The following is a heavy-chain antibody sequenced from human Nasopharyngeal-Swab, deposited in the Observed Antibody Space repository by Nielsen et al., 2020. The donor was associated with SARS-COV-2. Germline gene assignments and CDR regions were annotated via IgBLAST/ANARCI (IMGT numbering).Heavy chain of an antibody. CDR2: IIPIFGTA. V-gene: IGHV1-69*01. D-gene: IGHD6-13*01. Sequence: WVRQAPGQGLEWMGGIIPIFGTANYAQKFQGRVTITADESTSTAYMELSRLRSEDTAVYYCVTSSSKTINYYYYMDIWGKGTTVTVSS. CDR3: VTSSSKTINYYYYMDI. J-gene: IGHJ6*03.